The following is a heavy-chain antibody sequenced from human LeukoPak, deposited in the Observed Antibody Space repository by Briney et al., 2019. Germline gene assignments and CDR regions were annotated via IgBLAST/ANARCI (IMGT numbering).Heavy chain of an antibody. CDR1: GFTFSAYE. V-gene: IGHV3-23*01. CDR2: ISTSGTST. D-gene: IGHD6-6*01. J-gene: IGHJ4*02. CDR3: ARGTLPAARYFDY. Sequence: GGSLRLSCTASGFTFSAYEMSWVRQAPGKGLEWVSAISTSGTSTYYADSVKGRFTISRDSSRNTLFLQMSGLRADDTAVYYCARGTLPAARYFDYWGQGTLVTVSS.